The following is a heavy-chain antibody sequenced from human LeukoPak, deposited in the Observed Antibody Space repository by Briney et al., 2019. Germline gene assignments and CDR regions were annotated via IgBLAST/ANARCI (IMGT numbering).Heavy chain of an antibody. D-gene: IGHD6-6*01. J-gene: IGHJ5*02. CDR2: ISGSGGST. V-gene: IGHV3-23*01. Sequence: GGSLRLSCAASGFTFSSYAMSWVRQAPGKGLEWVSAISGSGGSTYYADSVKGRFTISRDNSKNTVYLQMNSLRAEDTAVYYCAKEPYSSSLYNWFDPWGQGTLVTVSS. CDR3: AKEPYSSSLYNWFDP. CDR1: GFTFSSYA.